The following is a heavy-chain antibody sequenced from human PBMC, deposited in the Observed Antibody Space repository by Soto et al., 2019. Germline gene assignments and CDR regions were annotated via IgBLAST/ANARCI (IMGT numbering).Heavy chain of an antibody. V-gene: IGHV4-39*01. CDR2: IYYSGST. J-gene: IGHJ4*02. D-gene: IGHD6-13*01. Sequence: SETLSLTCAVSGDSITSNVWWSWIRQPPGKGLEWIGSIYYSGSTYYNPSLKSRVTISVDTSKNQFSLKLSSVTAADTAVYYCARQAPIAAAGTGYWGQGTLVTVSS. CDR1: GDSITSNVW. CDR3: ARQAPIAAAGTGY.